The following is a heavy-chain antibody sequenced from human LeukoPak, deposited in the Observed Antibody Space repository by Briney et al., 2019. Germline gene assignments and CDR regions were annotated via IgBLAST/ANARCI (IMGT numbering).Heavy chain of an antibody. CDR2: IFHSGST. J-gene: IGHJ4*02. V-gene: IGHV4-59*11. D-gene: IGHD1-14*01. CDR1: GDSIKSHF. CDR3: VRTNPWDLTYYFDY. Sequence: SETLSLTCTVSGDSIKSHFWSWVRQPPGKRLEGIGYIFHSGSTNYNPSLKSRVTISVDTSKNQFSLRLTSVTAADTAVYYCVRTNPWDLTYYFDYWGQGTLVTVSS.